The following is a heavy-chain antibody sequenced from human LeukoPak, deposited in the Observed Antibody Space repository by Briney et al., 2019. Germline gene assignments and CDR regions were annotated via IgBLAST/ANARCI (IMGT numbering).Heavy chain of an antibody. CDR2: IWYDGSNK. D-gene: IGHD1-14*01. J-gene: IGHJ3*02. CDR3: TTYNNFDAFHI. CDR1: GFAFSAYG. Sequence: SGGSLRLSCAASGFAFSAYGMHWVRQAPGKGLEWVAVIWYDGSNKYYADSVKGRFTISRDNSKNTLYLQMNSLRAEDTAVYYCTTYNNFDAFHIWGQGTMVTVSS. V-gene: IGHV3-33*01.